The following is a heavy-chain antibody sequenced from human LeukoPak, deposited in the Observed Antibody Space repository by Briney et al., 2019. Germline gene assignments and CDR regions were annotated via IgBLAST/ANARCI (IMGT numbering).Heavy chain of an antibody. J-gene: IGHJ6*02. D-gene: IGHD3-10*01. CDR2: IYSGGST. Sequence: PGGSLRLSCAVSGFTVSSNYMSWVRQAPGKGLEWVSVIYSGGSTYYADSVKGRFTISRDNSKNTLYLQMNSLRAEDTAVYYCAREKWFGELLTYYGMDVWGQGTTVTVSS. V-gene: IGHV3-53*01. CDR3: AREKWFGELLTYYGMDV. CDR1: GFTVSSNY.